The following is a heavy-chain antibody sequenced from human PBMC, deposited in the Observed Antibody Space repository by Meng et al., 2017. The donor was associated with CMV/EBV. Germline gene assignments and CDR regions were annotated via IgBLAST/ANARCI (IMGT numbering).Heavy chain of an antibody. Sequence: GESLKISCAASGFTFSSYWMHWVRQAPGKGLVWFSRINSDGSSTSYADSVKGRFTISRDNAKNTLYLQMNSLRAEDTAVYYCARADNWNSGLGFDPWGQGTLVTVSS. CDR1: GFTFSSYW. J-gene: IGHJ5*02. V-gene: IGHV3-74*01. CDR2: INSDGSST. CDR3: ARADNWNSGLGFDP. D-gene: IGHD1-7*01.